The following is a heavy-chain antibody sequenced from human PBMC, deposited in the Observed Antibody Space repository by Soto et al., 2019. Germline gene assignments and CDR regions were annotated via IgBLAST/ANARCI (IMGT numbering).Heavy chain of an antibody. V-gene: IGHV3-13*01. CDR1: GFTFITYD. J-gene: IGHJ6*02. Sequence: HPWGSLRLSCVGFGFTFITYDIHCFRQNFLKCLEWVSSIGTDDDTYYLDSVRGRFTISREDAKNSLYLQMDSLRAGDTAVYYCARAYYDNSGYPLGGMDVWGQGTMVTVS. CDR2: IGTDDDT. CDR3: ARAYYDNSGYPLGGMDV. D-gene: IGHD3-22*01.